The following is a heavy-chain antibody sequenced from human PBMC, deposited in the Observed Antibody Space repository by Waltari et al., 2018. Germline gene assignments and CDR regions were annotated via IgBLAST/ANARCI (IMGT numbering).Heavy chain of an antibody. V-gene: IGHV3-7*01. CDR1: AFPFSRYW. CDR2: INYDGREK. D-gene: IGHD2-2*01. CDR3: AKSRGFEY. J-gene: IGHJ4*02. Sequence: EVQLVDSGGGLVQHGGSLRLSCGDSAFPFSRYWMSWVRQTPGKGLEWVANINYDGREKYYVDSVKGRFTISRDNAKNSVYLQMNSLRVEDTAVYYCAKSRGFEYWGQGALITVSS.